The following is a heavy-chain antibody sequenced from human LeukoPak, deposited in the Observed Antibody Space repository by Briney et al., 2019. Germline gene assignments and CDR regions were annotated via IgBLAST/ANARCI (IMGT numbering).Heavy chain of an antibody. Sequence: GGSLRLSCVASGFTFNKYAMSWVRQAPGQGPEWVSVISVNGDTTYYADSVKGRFTMSGDNSKSTLYLQMDSLRVEDTAIYYCAKEYDSLADYHYDSWGQGTLVTVSS. V-gene: IGHV3-23*01. D-gene: IGHD3-9*01. CDR3: AKEYDSLADYHYDS. CDR2: ISVNGDTT. CDR1: GFTFNKYA. J-gene: IGHJ4*02.